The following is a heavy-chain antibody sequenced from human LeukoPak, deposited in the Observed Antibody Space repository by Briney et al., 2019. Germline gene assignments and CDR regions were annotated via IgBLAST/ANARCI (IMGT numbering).Heavy chain of an antibody. V-gene: IGHV3-21*01. Sequence: GGSLRLSCAASGFIFSSYAMNWVRQAPGKGLEWVSSISGSGSYINYADSMKGRFTISRDNAKKSVYLHMSRLRAEDTAVYYCARGLGSGDYVANAFDGWGRGITVSVS. CDR1: GFIFSSYA. J-gene: IGHJ3*01. CDR3: ARGLGSGDYVANAFDG. CDR2: ISGSGSYI. D-gene: IGHD2-21*02.